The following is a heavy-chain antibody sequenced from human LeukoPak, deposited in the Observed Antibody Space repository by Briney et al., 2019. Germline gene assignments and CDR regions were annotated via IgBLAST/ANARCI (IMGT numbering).Heavy chain of an antibody. CDR2: IYYSGGT. CDR3: ARVAAAGIGDY. CDR1: GGSISSSSYY. Sequence: PSETLSLTCTVSGGSISSSSYYWGWIRQPPGKGLEWIGSIYYSGGTYYNPSLKSRVTISVDTSKNQFSLKLSSVTAADTAVYYCARVAAAGIGDYWGQGTLVTVSS. D-gene: IGHD6-13*01. V-gene: IGHV4-39*01. J-gene: IGHJ4*02.